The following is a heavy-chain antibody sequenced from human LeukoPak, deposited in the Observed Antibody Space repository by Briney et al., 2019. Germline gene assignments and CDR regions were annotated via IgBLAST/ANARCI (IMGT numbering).Heavy chain of an antibody. Sequence: GGSLRLSCTASGFTFSSFWMSWVRQGPGKGLEWVANLIPNGSEKSYVDSVKGRFTISRDNTKNALYLQMNSLRVDDTAVYYCARGGNWSDYWGQGILVTVSS. CDR1: GFTFSSFW. V-gene: IGHV3-7*01. CDR3: ARGGNWSDY. CDR2: LIPNGSEK. D-gene: IGHD1-1*01. J-gene: IGHJ4*02.